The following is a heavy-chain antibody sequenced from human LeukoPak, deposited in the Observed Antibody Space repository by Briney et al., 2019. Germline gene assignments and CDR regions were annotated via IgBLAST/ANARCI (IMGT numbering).Heavy chain of an antibody. J-gene: IGHJ6*02. Sequence: PGRSLRLSCAASGFTFSSYGMHWVRRAPGKGLEWVAVISYDGSNKYYADSVKGRFTISRDNSKNTLYLQMNSLRAEDTAVYYCAKDAYYYDSSGYPRKEYYYYGMDVWGQGTTVTVSS. D-gene: IGHD3-22*01. CDR1: GFTFSSYG. CDR3: AKDAYYYDSSGYPRKEYYYYGMDV. V-gene: IGHV3-30*18. CDR2: ISYDGSNK.